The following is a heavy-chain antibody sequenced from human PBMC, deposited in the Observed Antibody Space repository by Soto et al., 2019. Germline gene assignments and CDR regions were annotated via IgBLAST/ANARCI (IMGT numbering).Heavy chain of an antibody. J-gene: IGHJ6*02. CDR1: GFTFSSYA. CDR2: ISYDGSNK. Sequence: QVQLVESGGGVVQPGRSLRLSCAASGFTFSSYAMHWVRQAPGKGLEWVAVISYDGSNKYYADSVKGRFTISRDNSRNTLYLQMNSMRAEDTAVYYCARDARAAAGTYYYYGMDVWGQGTMVTVSS. CDR3: ARDARAAAGTYYYYGMDV. D-gene: IGHD6-13*01. V-gene: IGHV3-30-3*01.